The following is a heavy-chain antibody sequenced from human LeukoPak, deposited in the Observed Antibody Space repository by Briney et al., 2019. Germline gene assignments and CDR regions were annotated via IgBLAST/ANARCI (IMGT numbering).Heavy chain of an antibody. V-gene: IGHV3-21*04. CDR3: ARGSDYYDSSGYHSPRGYFDY. CDR1: GFTFSSYS. J-gene: IGHJ4*02. Sequence: PGGSLRLSCAASGFTFSSYSMNWVRQAPGKGLEWVSSISSSSSYIYYADSVKGRFTISRDNAKNSLYLQMNSLRAEDTAVYYCARGSDYYDSSGYHSPRGYFDYWGQGTLVTVSS. CDR2: ISSSSSYI. D-gene: IGHD3-22*01.